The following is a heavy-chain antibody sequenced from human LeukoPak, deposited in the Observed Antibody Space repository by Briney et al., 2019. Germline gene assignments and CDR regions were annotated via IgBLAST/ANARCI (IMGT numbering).Heavy chain of an antibody. CDR3: ARHPNYYDSSGYYQRPENAFDI. D-gene: IGHD3-22*01. Sequence: SETLSLTCTVSGGPISSSSYYWGWIRQPPGKGLEWIGSIYYSGSTYYNPSLKSRVTISVDTSKNQFSLKLSSVTAADTAVYYCARHPNYYDSSGYYQRPENAFDIWGQGTMVTVSS. CDR2: IYYSGST. J-gene: IGHJ3*02. CDR1: GGPISSSSYY. V-gene: IGHV4-39*01.